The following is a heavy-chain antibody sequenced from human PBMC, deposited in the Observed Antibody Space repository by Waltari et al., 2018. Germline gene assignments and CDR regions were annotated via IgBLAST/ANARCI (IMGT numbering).Heavy chain of an antibody. CDR2: IYPSDSYT. CDR1: GYSFTSFW. CDR3: ARINYGGIHFLQDY. D-gene: IGHD4-17*01. Sequence: EVQLVQSGAEVKKPGESLRIACTGSGYSFTSFWISWGRQMPGKGLEWMGRIYPSDSYTNYSPSFQGHVAISVDKSISTAYLQCSSLRASDTAMYYCARINYGGIHFLQDYWGQGTLVTDSS. V-gene: IGHV5-10-1*01. J-gene: IGHJ4*02.